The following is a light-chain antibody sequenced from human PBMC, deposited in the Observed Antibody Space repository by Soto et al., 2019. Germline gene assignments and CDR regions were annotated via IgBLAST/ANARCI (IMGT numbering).Light chain of an antibody. CDR3: HQRSSWPLT. CDR1: QTVGYY. J-gene: IGKJ4*01. V-gene: IGKV3-11*01. CDR2: DAS. Sequence: EIVLTQSPGTLSLSPGERATLTCRASQTVGYYLAWYQQKAGQAPRPLIYDASNRAPGIPARFSGSGSGTDFTLTISSLEPEDFAVYYCHQRSSWPLTFGGGTKVDI.